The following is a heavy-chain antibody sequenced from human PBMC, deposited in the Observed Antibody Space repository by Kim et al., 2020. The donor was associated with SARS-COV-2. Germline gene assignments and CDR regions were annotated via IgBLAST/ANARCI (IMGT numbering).Heavy chain of an antibody. Sequence: GGSLRLSCAASGFTFSSYGMHWVRQAPGKGLEWVAVISYDGSNKYYADSVKGRFTISRDNSKNTLYLQMNSLRAEDTAVYYCAKSYDYVWGSYRNLDYLGQGTLVSVSS. CDR3: AKSYDYVWGSYRNLDY. J-gene: IGHJ4*02. CDR2: ISYDGSNK. CDR1: GFTFSSYG. D-gene: IGHD3-16*02. V-gene: IGHV3-30*18.